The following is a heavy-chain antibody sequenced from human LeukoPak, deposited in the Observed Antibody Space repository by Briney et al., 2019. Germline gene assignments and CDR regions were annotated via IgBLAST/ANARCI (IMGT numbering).Heavy chain of an antibody. CDR3: AGHESGYCGGGICYPTTWFDP. Sequence: PSETLSLTCTVSGGSITSGSYYWAWIRQPPGKGLEWIGSISYSGSTDYNPSLKSRVTISVDTSKKKFSLNLTSVTAADTAVYYCAGHESGYCGGGICYPTTWFDPWGQGTLVTVSS. CDR2: ISYSGST. J-gene: IGHJ5*02. CDR1: GGSITSGSYY. D-gene: IGHD2-15*01. V-gene: IGHV4-39*01.